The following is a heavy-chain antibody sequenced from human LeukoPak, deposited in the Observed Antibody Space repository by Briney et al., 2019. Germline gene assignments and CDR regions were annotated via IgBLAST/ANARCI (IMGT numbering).Heavy chain of an antibody. J-gene: IGHJ5*02. D-gene: IGHD2-2*01. CDR1: GFTFSIYW. CDR3: VRGLGSYQFDD. V-gene: IGHV3-74*01. Sequence: GGSLRLSCAASGFTFSIYWMHWVRQAPGKGLVWVSHINRDGNTITYADSVKGRFTISRDNAKNTLYLQMNSLRVEDTAVYYCVRGLGSYQFDDWGQGTLVTVSS. CDR2: INRDGNTI.